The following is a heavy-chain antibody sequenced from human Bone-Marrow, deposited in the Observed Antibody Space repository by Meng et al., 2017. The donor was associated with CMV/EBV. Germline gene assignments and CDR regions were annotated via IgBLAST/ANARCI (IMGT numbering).Heavy chain of an antibody. Sequence: ASVKVSCKASGNTFTSYDINWVRQATGQGLEWMGWMNPNSGNAGYAQKFQGRVTMTWNTSISTAYMELSSLRSGDTAVYYCAIHCSIPFDFWGQGTLVTFSS. J-gene: IGHJ4*02. CDR2: MNPNSGNA. CDR3: AIHCSIPFDF. CDR1: GNTFTSYD. V-gene: IGHV1-8*01. D-gene: IGHD2-15*01.